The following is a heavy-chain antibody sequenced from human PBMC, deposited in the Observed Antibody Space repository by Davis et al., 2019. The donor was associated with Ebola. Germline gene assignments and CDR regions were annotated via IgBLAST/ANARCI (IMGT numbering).Heavy chain of an antibody. CDR1: GGSIGSYY. Sequence: SETLSLTCTLSGGSIGSYYWGWIRQPPGKGLEWIGYIYFIGSTKYNPSLKSRVTMSVDTSKNQFSLNLSSVTAADTAVYYCARIVKYCIDAVCQNWFDPWGQGTLVTVSS. V-gene: IGHV4-59*01. CDR2: IYFIGST. CDR3: ARIVKYCIDAVCQNWFDP. D-gene: IGHD2-8*01. J-gene: IGHJ5*02.